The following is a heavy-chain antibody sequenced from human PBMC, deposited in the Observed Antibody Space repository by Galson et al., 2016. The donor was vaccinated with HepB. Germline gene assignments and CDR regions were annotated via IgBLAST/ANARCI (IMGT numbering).Heavy chain of an antibody. CDR2: ITGSGATT. Sequence: SLRLSCAASGFSFSTSGMSWVRQTPGRGLEWVSGITGSGATTHYAAPVKGRFTISRDNSKNTLYLYMNSLRAGDTAVYYCGKHGGFDYWGQGALVTVSS. J-gene: IGHJ4*02. D-gene: IGHD3-16*01. CDR1: GFSFSTSG. V-gene: IGHV3-23*01. CDR3: GKHGGFDY.